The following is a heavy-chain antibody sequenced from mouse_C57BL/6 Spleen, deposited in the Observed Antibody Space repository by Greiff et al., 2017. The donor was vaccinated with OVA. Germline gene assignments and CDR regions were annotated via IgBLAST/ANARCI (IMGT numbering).Heavy chain of an antibody. CDR3: ENHYYGSSSGYYAMDY. V-gene: IGHV3-6*01. Sequence: EVQLQESGPGLVKPSQSLSLTCSVPGYSITSGYYWNWLRQFPGNKLEWMGYIGYDGSNNYNPSLKNRISITRDTSKNQFFLKLNSVTTEDTATYYCENHYYGSSSGYYAMDYWGQGTSVTVSS. CDR2: IGYDGSN. J-gene: IGHJ4*01. CDR1: GYSITSGYY. D-gene: IGHD1-1*01.